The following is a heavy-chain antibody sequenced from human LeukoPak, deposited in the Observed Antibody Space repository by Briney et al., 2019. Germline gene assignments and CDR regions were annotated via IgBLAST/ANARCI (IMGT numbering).Heavy chain of an antibody. J-gene: IGHJ4*02. Sequence: GGSLRLSCSASGFTLSSYSMNWVRQVPGEGLEWVSYISGGSTIVYYADSMKGRFTISRDNANNSLYLQMNSLRDEDTALYYCAISRGYSYGLDYWGQGTLVTVSS. CDR1: GFTLSSYS. CDR3: AISRGYSYGLDY. CDR2: ISGGSTIV. V-gene: IGHV3-48*02. D-gene: IGHD5-18*01.